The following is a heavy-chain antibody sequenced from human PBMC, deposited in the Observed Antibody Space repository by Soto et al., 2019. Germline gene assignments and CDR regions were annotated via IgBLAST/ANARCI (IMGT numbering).Heavy chain of an antibody. V-gene: IGHV4-59*01. CDR2: IYYSGST. CDR1: GGSISSYY. CDR3: ARSGYSYGYWFDP. J-gene: IGHJ5*02. D-gene: IGHD5-18*01. Sequence: QVQLQESGPGLVKPSETLSLTCTVSGGSISSYYWSWIRQPPGKGLEWIGYIYYSGSTNYNPSLKSRVTISVDTSKNQCSLKLSSVTAADTAVYYCARSGYSYGYWFDPWGQGTLVTVSS.